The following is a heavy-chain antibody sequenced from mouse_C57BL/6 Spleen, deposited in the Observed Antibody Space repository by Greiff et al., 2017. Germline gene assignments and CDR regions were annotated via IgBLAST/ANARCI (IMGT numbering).Heavy chain of an antibody. D-gene: IGHD2-13*01. V-gene: IGHV5-4*01. CDR3: ARDRRVIGLWYFDV. CDR2: ISDGGSYT. Sequence: EVMLVESGGGLVKPGGSLKLSCAASGFTFSSYAMSWVRQTPEKRLEWVATISDGGSYTYYPDNVKGRFTISRDNAKNNLYLQMSHLKSEDTAMYYWARDRRVIGLWYFDVWGTGTTVTVSS. CDR1: GFTFSSYA. J-gene: IGHJ1*03.